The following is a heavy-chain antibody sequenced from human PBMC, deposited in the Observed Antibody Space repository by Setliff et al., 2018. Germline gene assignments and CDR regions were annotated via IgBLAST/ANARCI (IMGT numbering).Heavy chain of an antibody. D-gene: IGHD2-21*02. CDR2: IYHSGST. CDR1: GGSISSGGYS. J-gene: IGHJ6*02. CDR3: ARYCGGDCYSDVHYYYGMDV. V-gene: IGHV4-30-2*01. Sequence: SETLSLTCAVSGGSISSGGYSWSWIREPPGKGLEWIGYIYHSGSTYYNPSLKSRVTISVDRSKNQFSLKLSSVTAADTAVYYCARYCGGDCYSDVHYYYGMDVWGQGTTVTVSS.